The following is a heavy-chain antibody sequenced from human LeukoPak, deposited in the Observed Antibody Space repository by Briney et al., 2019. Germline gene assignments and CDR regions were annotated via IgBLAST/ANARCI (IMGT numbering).Heavy chain of an antibody. D-gene: IGHD6-6*01. CDR1: GFTFSKFA. CDR2: ITNNGGST. J-gene: IGHJ5*02. Sequence: GGSLRLSCAASGFTFSKFAMHWVRQAPGKGLEYVSAITNNGGSTYYANSVKGRFTISRDNSKNTVYLQMGSLRAEDMAVYFCARGSSNVAARNNWFDPWGQGTLVTVSS. V-gene: IGHV3-64*01. CDR3: ARGSSNVAARNNWFDP.